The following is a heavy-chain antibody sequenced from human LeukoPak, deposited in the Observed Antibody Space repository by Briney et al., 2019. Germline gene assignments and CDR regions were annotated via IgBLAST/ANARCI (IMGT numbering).Heavy chain of an antibody. V-gene: IGHV3-30*04. D-gene: IGHD5-18*01. CDR3: ARDGGYSYGTSYFDY. CDR1: GFTFSSYA. Sequence: GRSLRLSCAASGFTFSSYAMHWVRQAPGKGLEWVAVISYDGSNKYYADSAKGRFTISRDNSKNTLYLQMNSLRAEDTAVYYCARDGGYSYGTSYFDYWGQGTLVTVSS. CDR2: ISYDGSNK. J-gene: IGHJ4*02.